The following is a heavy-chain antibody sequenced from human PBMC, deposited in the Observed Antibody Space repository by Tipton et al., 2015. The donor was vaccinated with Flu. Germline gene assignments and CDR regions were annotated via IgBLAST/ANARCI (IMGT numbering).Heavy chain of an antibody. CDR3: ARDEGVVNYYFGMDV. CDR2: IWYDGSNE. J-gene: IGHJ6*02. D-gene: IGHD6-6*01. CDR1: GFTFGNYP. V-gene: IGHV3-33*01. Sequence: QLVQSGGDLVQPGRSLRLSCTASGFTFGNYPMTWLRQAPGKGLEWVAVIWYDGSNEHYSDSVKGRFTISRDNSKKTLYLQMNNLKVEDTAVYYCARDEGVVNYYFGMDVWGQGTTVTVSS.